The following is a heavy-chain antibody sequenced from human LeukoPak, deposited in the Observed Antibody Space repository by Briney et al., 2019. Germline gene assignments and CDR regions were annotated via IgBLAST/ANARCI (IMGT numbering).Heavy chain of an antibody. J-gene: IGHJ4*02. D-gene: IGHD3-9*01. CDR2: INPSGGST. Sequence: ASVKVSCKASGYTFISYYMHWVRQAPGQGLEWMGVINPSGGSTSYAQKFQGRVTMTRDTSTSTVYMELSSLRSEDTAVYYCAGSLRYFDWLLFWGQGTLVTVSS. CDR3: AGSLRYFDWLLF. V-gene: IGHV1-46*01. CDR1: GYTFISYY.